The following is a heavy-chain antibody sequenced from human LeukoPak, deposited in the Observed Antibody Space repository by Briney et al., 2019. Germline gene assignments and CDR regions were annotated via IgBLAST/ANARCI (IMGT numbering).Heavy chain of an antibody. CDR2: IYHSGST. D-gene: IGHD6-6*01. V-gene: IGHV4-30-2*01. CDR1: GGSISSGGYY. Sequence: SETLSLTCTVSGGSISSGGYYWSWIRQPPGKGLEWIGYIYHSGSTYYNPSLKSRVTISVDRSKNQFSLKLSSVTAADTAVYYCASGGLSSSSEYPIDYWGQGTLVTVSS. CDR3: ASGGLSSSSEYPIDY. J-gene: IGHJ4*02.